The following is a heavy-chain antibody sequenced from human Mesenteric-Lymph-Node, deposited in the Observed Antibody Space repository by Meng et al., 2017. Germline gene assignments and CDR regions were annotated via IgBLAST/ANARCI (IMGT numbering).Heavy chain of an antibody. J-gene: IGHJ2*01. CDR2: IYNSGST. CDR1: GGSISSSNYY. Sequence: VPLQESGPGLVKPSQTLSLTCTVSGGSISSSNYYWSWIRQPPGKGLEWSGHIYNSGSTYYNPSLKSRITISVGTSKNQFSLKLSSVTAADTAVYYCARGQKGYFDLWGRGTLVTVSS. CDR3: ARGQKGYFDL. V-gene: IGHV4-30-4*01.